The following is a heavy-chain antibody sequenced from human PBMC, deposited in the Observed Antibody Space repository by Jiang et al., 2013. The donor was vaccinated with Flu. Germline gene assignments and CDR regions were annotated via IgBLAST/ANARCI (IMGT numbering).Heavy chain of an antibody. J-gene: IGHJ5*02. D-gene: IGHD1-14*01. CDR3: AREKPSSNWFDP. CDR2: VSPTNGDI. V-gene: IGHV1-46*01. CDR1: GYTFADYF. Sequence: SGAEVKTPGASVKVSCKASGYTFADYFVHWVRQAPGQGLEWMGMVSPTNGDINYAQNFRGRVTMTRDTSTSTVYMDLSSLTAEDTAVYYCAREKPSSNWFDPWGQGTLVTVSS.